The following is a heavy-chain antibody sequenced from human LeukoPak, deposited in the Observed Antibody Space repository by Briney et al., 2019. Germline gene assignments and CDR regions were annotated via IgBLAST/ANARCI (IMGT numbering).Heavy chain of an antibody. V-gene: IGHV3-23*01. CDR1: GFTFFNYA. J-gene: IGHJ4*02. Sequence: GGSLRLSRAASGFTFFNYAMSWVRQAPGKGLEWLSAISGSGGTKYYADSVKGRFTISRDNSKNTLYLQMTSLRAEDTAVYYCAKTYGDFGYYFDYWGQGTPVTVSS. CDR3: AKTYGDFGYYFDY. CDR2: ISGSGGTK. D-gene: IGHD4-17*01.